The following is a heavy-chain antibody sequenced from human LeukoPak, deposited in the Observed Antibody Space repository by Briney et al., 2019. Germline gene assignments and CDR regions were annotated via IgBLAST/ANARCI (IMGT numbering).Heavy chain of an antibody. V-gene: IGHV3-7*01. CDR3: AMQLWGHGSGNH. CDR2: IKQDGSEK. Sequence: GGSLRLSCAASGFTFSSYWMSWVRQAPGKGLEWVANIKQDGSEKYYVDSVKGRFTISRDNAKNSLYLQMSSLRADDTAVYYCAMQLWGHGSGNHWGQGTLVTVPS. CDR1: GFTFSSYW. D-gene: IGHD3-10*01. J-gene: IGHJ5*02.